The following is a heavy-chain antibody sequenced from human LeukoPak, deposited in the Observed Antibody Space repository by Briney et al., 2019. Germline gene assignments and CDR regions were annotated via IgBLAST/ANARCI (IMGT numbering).Heavy chain of an antibody. CDR3: AKGRSAWLNAFDI. D-gene: IGHD6-19*01. J-gene: IGHJ3*02. V-gene: IGHV3-30*04. CDR1: GFSFGSYA. Sequence: GGSLRLSCAASGFSFGSYAMHWVRQAPGKGLEWVAVISNDGNIQYYVDSVKGRFTISRDNSKNTLYLQMDSLRAEDTAVYFCAKGRSAWLNAFDIWGQGTMVTVSS. CDR2: ISNDGNIQ.